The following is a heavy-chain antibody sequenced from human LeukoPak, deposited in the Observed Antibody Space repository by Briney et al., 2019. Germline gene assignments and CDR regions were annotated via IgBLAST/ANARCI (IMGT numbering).Heavy chain of an antibody. D-gene: IGHD4-23*01. CDR2: IGTAGDT. J-gene: IGHJ6*02. CDR3: ARVDPTVINGMDV. Sequence: GGSLRLSCAASGFTFSSYDMHWVRQATGKGLEWVSAIGTAGDTYYPGSVKGRFTISRENAKNSLYLQMNSLRAGGTAVYYCARVDPTVINGMDVWGQGTTVAVSS. CDR1: GFTFSSYD. V-gene: IGHV3-13*04.